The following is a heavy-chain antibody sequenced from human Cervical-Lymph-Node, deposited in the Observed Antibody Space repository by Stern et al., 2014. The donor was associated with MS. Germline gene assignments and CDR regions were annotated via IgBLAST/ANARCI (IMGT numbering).Heavy chain of an antibody. D-gene: IGHD6-19*01. V-gene: IGHV3-33*01. CDR2: IWYDGSNK. CDR3: ARDGRDSGWYNWFDP. J-gene: IGHJ5*02. Sequence: VQLEESGGGVVQPGRSLRLSCAASGFTFSNYGMHWVRQAPGKGLEWVALIWYDGSNKYSADSVKGRFTISRDNSKNTLYLQMNSLRADDTAVYYCARDGRDSGWYNWFDPWGQGALVTVSS. CDR1: GFTFSNYG.